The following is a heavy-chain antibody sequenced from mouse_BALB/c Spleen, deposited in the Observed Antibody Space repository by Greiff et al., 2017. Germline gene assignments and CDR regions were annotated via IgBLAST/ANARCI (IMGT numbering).Heavy chain of an antibody. CDR2: IDPENGNT. J-gene: IGHJ2*01. CDR1: GFNIKDYY. CDR3: ARRGGNYLDY. Sequence: VQLKQSGAELVRPGALVKLSCKASGFNIKDYYMHWVKQRPEQGLEWIGWIDPENGNTIYDPKFQGKASITADTSSNTAYLQLSSLTSEDTAVYYCARRGGNYLDYWGQGTTLTVSS. V-gene: IGHV14-1*02. D-gene: IGHD1-1*02.